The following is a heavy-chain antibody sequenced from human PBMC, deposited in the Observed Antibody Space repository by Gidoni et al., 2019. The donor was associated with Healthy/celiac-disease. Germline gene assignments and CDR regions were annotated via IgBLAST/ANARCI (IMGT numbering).Heavy chain of an antibody. V-gene: IGHV4-30-4*01. J-gene: IGHJ6*03. CDR1: GGSISSGDYY. Sequence: QVQLQESGPGLVKPSQTLSLTCPVSGGSISSGDYYWSWIRQPPGKGLEWIGYIYYSGSTYYNPSLKSRVTISVDTSKNQFSLKLSSVTAADTAVYYCARDRYDSRYYYYMDVWGKGTTVTVSS. CDR3: ARDRYDSRYYYYMDV. D-gene: IGHD5-12*01. CDR2: IYYSGST.